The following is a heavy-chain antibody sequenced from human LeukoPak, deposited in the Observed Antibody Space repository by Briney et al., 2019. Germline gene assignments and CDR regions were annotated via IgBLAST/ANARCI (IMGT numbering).Heavy chain of an antibody. CDR3: AREFFGSSGGFDY. CDR1: GFTVSSNY. CDR2: IYSGGST. D-gene: IGHD6-13*01. Sequence: GGSLRLSCAASGFTVSSNYMSWVRQAPGKGLEWVSVIYSGGSTYYADSVKGRFTISRDNSKNTLYLQMNSLTAQDTAVYYCAREFFGSSGGFDYWGQGTLVTVSS. V-gene: IGHV3-53*01. J-gene: IGHJ4*02.